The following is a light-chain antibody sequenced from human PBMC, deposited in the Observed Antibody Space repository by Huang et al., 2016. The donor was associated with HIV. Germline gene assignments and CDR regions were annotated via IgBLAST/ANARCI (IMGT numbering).Light chain of an antibody. V-gene: IGKV1-39*01. CDR3: QQSYSTASS. CDR2: AAS. CDR1: QSISSY. J-gene: IGKJ5*01. Sequence: DIQMTQSPSSLSASVGERVTITCRASQSISSYLNGYQQQPGKAPQLLSYAASSLQSGVPSRFSGRGAGTDFTLTISSLQPEDFATYYCQQSYSTASSFGQGTRLEIK.